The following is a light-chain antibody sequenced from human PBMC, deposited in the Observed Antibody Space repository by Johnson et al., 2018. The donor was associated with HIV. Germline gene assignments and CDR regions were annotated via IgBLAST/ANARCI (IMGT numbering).Light chain of an antibody. CDR2: ENN. Sequence: QPVLTQPPSVSAAPGQKVTISCSGSSSNIGNNYVSWYQQLPGTAPKLLIYENNKRPSGIPDRFSGSKSGTSATLGITGLQIGDEADYYCGTWHSSLSSGFYVFGAGTKVTVL. J-gene: IGLJ1*01. CDR1: SSNIGNNY. CDR3: GTWHSSLSSGFYV. V-gene: IGLV1-51*02.